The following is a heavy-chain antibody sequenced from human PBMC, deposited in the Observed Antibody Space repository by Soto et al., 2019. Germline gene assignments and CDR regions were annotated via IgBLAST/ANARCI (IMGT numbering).Heavy chain of an antibody. CDR1: GYTLTELS. V-gene: IGHV1-24*01. CDR3: ATVASPIWINNWFDP. CDR2: FDPEDGET. D-gene: IGHD1-1*01. J-gene: IGHJ5*02. Sequence: ASVKVSCKVSGYTLTELSMHWVRQAPGKGLEWMGGFDPEDGETIHAQKFQGRVTMTEDTSTDTAYMELSSLRSEDTAVYYCATVASPIWINNWFDPWGQGTLVTVSS.